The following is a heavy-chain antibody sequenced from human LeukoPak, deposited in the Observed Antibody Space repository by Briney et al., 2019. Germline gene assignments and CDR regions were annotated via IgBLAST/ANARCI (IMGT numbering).Heavy chain of an antibody. Sequence: GGSLRLSCVGSGFTFSVHWVRQVPGKGLEWLTFIRHDGTDQHYADSVRGRFTISRDNSNNMLYLQMNSLRAEDTAVYYCARGNSFDLYYFDVGPYLDYWGQGTLVTVSS. CDR3: ARGNSFDLYYFDVGPYLDY. V-gene: IGHV3-30*02. CDR1: GFTFS. J-gene: IGHJ4*02. CDR2: IRHDGTDQ. D-gene: IGHD3-10*01.